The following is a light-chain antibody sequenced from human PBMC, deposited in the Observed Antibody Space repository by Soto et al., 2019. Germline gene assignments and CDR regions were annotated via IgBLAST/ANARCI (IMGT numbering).Light chain of an antibody. CDR1: QSISIW. CDR3: QQYGRSPET. CDR2: KAS. V-gene: IGKV1-5*03. J-gene: IGKJ1*01. Sequence: DIQMTQSPSTLSASVGDRVTITCRASQSISIWLAWYQQKPGKAPKILIYKASSLESGVPSRFSGSGSGTEFTLTIGRLEPEDFAVYYCQQYGRSPETFGQGTKVDI.